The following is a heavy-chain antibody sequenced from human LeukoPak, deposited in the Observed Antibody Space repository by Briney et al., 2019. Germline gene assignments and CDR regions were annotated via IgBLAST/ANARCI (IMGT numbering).Heavy chain of an antibody. V-gene: IGHV3-21*01. CDR2: IGSSGSYI. J-gene: IGHJ4*02. CDR1: GFTFSSYH. CDR3: ARRATTERGHSYGLDF. Sequence: PGWSLRLSCEVSGFTFSSYHMNWVRQAPGKGLEGVSSIGSSGSYIYYPDSLTGRFTISRDNAKNSLYLQMNSLRAEDTAMYYCARRATTERGHSYGLDFWGQGTLVTVSS. D-gene: IGHD5-18*01.